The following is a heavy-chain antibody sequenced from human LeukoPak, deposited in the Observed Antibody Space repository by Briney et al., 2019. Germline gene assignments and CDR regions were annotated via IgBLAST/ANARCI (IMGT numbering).Heavy chain of an antibody. CDR2: IYASGST. D-gene: IGHD6-13*01. J-gene: IGHJ6*03. Sequence: SETLSLTCTVSGGSISSVGYYWTWIRQPAGKGLEWIGRIYASGSTNYNPSLKSRVTISVDTSKNQFSLKLSSVTAADTAVYYCARSYSSSSVVSYYYYYMDVWGKGTTVTVSS. CDR3: ARSYSSSSVVSYYYYYMDV. CDR1: GGSISSVGYY. V-gene: IGHV4-61*02.